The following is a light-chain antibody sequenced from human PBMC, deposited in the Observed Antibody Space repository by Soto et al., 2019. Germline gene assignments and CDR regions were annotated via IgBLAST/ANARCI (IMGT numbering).Light chain of an antibody. CDR2: DVS. CDR3: SSYTSSNTYV. CDR1: SSDVGSYSR. J-gene: IGLJ1*01. Sequence: QSVLTQPPSVSGSPGQSVTISCTGTSSDVGSYSRVSWYQQPPGTAPKLMIYDVSNRPSGVPDRFSGSKSGNTASLTISGLQAEDEADYYCSSYTSSNTYVFGTGTKVTVL. V-gene: IGLV2-18*02.